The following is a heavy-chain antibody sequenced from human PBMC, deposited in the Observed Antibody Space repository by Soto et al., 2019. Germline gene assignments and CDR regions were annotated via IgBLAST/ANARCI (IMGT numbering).Heavy chain of an antibody. J-gene: IGHJ6*02. V-gene: IGHV1-69*01. D-gene: IGHD3-22*01. CDR2: IVPIRRAA. Sequence: QVQLVQSGAEVKKTGSSVRVSCKASGGTFSSYRLNWLRQAPGHGLEWVGGIVPIRRAAEYAQGFQGRVTITADETTRTSYMELSSLRPEDTAVYYCAGGRIVVVGSRAYYGMDVWGQGTTVTVSS. CDR1: GGTFSSYR. CDR3: AGGRIVVVGSRAYYGMDV.